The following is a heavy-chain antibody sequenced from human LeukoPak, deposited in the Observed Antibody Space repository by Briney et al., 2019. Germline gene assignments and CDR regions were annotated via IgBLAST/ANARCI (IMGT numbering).Heavy chain of an antibody. D-gene: IGHD5-12*01. CDR1: GYTFTSYG. Sequence: GASVKVSCKASGYTFTSYGISWVRQAPGQGLEWMGWISAYNGNTNYAQKLQGRVTMTTDTSTSTAYMELRSLRSDDTAVYYCARDGYSGYDLYYYYYMDVWGKGTTVTVSS. CDR3: ARDGYSGYDLYYYYYMDV. V-gene: IGHV1-18*01. J-gene: IGHJ6*03. CDR2: ISAYNGNT.